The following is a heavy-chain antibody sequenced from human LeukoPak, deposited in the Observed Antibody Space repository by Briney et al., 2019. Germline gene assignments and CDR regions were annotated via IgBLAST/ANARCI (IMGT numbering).Heavy chain of an antibody. D-gene: IGHD6-19*01. CDR1: GYTFTSYG. J-gene: IGHJ5*02. CDR2: ISAYNGNT. CDR3: ARDRTQGTQVAGP. Sequence: ASVKVSCKASGYTFTSYGISWMRQAPGQGLEWMGWISAYNGNTNYTQKLQGRVTMTTDTSTSTAYMELRSLRSDDTAVYYCARDRTQGTQVAGPWGQGTLVTVSS. V-gene: IGHV1-18*01.